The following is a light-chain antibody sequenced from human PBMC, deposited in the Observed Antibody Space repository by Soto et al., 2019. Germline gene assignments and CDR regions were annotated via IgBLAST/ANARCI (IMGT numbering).Light chain of an antibody. CDR2: GVR. CDR1: SSDVGAYDF. V-gene: IGLV2-14*01. Sequence: QSALTQPASVSGSPGQSITISCSGASSDVGAYDFVSWYQHHPGKAPKVLIYGVRNRPSGVSSRFSGSKSGNTASLTISGLQAEDEADYYCSSYTTNTTLYVFGTGTKVTVL. CDR3: SSYTTNTTLYV. J-gene: IGLJ1*01.